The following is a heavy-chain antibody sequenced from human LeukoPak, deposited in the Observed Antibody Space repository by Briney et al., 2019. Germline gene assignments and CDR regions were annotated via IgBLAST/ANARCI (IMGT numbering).Heavy chain of an antibody. V-gene: IGHV3-53*01. Sequence: GGSLRLSCAASGFTFGSNTMSWVRQAPGKGLEWVSIIYSGGSTSYADSVKGRFTISRDNSKNTLYLQMNSLRADDTAVYYCAKERTGGWPFDYWGQGTLVTVSS. J-gene: IGHJ4*02. CDR1: GFTFGSNT. D-gene: IGHD6-19*01. CDR2: IYSGGST. CDR3: AKERTGGWPFDY.